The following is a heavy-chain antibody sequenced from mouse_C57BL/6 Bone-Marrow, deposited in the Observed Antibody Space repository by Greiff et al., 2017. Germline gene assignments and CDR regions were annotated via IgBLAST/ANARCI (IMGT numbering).Heavy chain of an antibody. CDR1: GFTFSSYT. Sequence: EVKLVESGGGLVKPGGSLKLSCAASGFTFSSYTMSWVRQTPEKRLEWVATISGGGGNTYYPDSVKGRFTISRDNAKNTLYLQMSSLRSEDTALYYCASPMITPVVGYFDVWGTGTTVTVSS. CDR3: ASPMITPVVGYFDV. V-gene: IGHV5-9*01. D-gene: IGHD1-1*01. J-gene: IGHJ1*03. CDR2: ISGGGGNT.